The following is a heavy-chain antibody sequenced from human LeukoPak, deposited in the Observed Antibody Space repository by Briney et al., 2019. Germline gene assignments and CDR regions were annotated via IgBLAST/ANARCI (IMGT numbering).Heavy chain of an antibody. Sequence: GGSLGLSCAASGFTFSSYEMNWVRQAPGKGLEWVSYISSSGSTIYYADSVKGRFTISRDNAKNSLYLQMNSLRAEDTAVYYCARDYYDSSGYYYRVGTAFDYWGQGTLVTVSS. CDR2: ISSSGSTI. J-gene: IGHJ4*02. CDR1: GFTFSSYE. V-gene: IGHV3-48*03. CDR3: ARDYYDSSGYYYRVGTAFDY. D-gene: IGHD3-22*01.